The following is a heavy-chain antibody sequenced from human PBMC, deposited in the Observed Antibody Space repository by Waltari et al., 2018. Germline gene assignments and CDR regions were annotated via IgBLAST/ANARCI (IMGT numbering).Heavy chain of an antibody. CDR2: TYYSWST. CDR3: ARGGGGWELHGAFDI. CDR1: GGSISSHY. J-gene: IGHJ3*02. Sequence: QVQLQESGPGLVKPSETLSLTCTVSGGSISSHYWSWIRQPPGKGLEWIGYTYYSWSTNYNPSLKSRVTISVDTSKNQFSLKLSSVTAADTAVYYCARGGGGWELHGAFDIWGQGTMVTVSS. D-gene: IGHD1-26*01. V-gene: IGHV4-59*11.